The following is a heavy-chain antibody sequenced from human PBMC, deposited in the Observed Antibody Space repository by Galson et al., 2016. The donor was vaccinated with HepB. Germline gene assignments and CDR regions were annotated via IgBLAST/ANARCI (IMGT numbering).Heavy chain of an antibody. Sequence: PALVKPTQTLTLTCDFSGFSLTSSGVAVGWVRQPPQKALEWLALIFGDDDERYSPSLESRLTITKDTSTNQVVLTMTSMDPVDTATYYCARSGDGDSHWGPGILVTVSS. CDR3: ARSGDGDSH. CDR2: IFGDDDE. J-gene: IGHJ4*02. CDR1: GFSLTSSGVA. V-gene: IGHV2-5*02. D-gene: IGHD4-17*01.